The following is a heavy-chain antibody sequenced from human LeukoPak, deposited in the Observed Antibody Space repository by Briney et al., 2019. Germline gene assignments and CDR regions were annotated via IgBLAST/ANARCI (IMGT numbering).Heavy chain of an antibody. V-gene: IGHV3-66*02. CDR3: ARAGITMIPGWAGAFDI. CDR2: IYSGGST. CDR1: GFTVSSNY. J-gene: IGHJ3*02. D-gene: IGHD3-22*01. Sequence: GGSLRLSCAASGFTVSSNYMSWVCQAPGKGLEWVSVIYSGGSTYYADSVKGRFTISRDNSKNTLYLQMNSLRAEDTAVYYCARAGITMIPGWAGAFDIWGQGTMVTVSS.